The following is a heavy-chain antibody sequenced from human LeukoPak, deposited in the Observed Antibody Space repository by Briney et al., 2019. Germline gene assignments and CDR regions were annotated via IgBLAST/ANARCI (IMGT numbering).Heavy chain of an antibody. V-gene: IGHV4-59*01. D-gene: IGHD6-19*01. J-gene: IGHJ4*02. CDR2: IYYGGST. Sequence: SETLSLTCTVSGGSISSYYWSWIRQPPGKGLEWIGYIYYGGSTNYNPSLKSRVTISVDTSKNQFSLRLSSVTAADTAVYYCARTGYSSGWTNFDYWGQGTLVTVSS. CDR1: GGSISSYY. CDR3: ARTGYSSGWTNFDY.